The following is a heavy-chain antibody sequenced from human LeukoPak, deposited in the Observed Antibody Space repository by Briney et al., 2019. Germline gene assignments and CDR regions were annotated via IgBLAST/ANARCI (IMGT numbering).Heavy chain of an antibody. CDR1: GFTFRSYE. Sequence: GGSLRLSCEDSGFTFRSYEMNWVRQAPGKGLEWIAYLSSSGSAFSYADSVKGRFTISRDNSKSTLYLQMNSLRAEDTAVYYCAKDRGGYSYGYLVHYMDVWGKGTTVTISS. J-gene: IGHJ6*03. CDR2: LSSSGSAF. D-gene: IGHD5-18*01. V-gene: IGHV3-48*03. CDR3: AKDRGGYSYGYLVHYMDV.